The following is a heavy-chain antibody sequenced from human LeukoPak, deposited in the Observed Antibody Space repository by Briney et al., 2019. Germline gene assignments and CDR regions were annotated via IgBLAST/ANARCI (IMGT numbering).Heavy chain of an antibody. CDR2: INPNSGGT. Sequence: ASVKVSCKASGYTFTGYYMHWLRQAPGQGLEWMGRINPNSGGTNYPQKFQGRVTMTRDTSISTAYMELSRLRSDDTAVYYCARDYNSGWYVGVYWGQGTLVTVSS. D-gene: IGHD6-19*01. CDR1: GYTFTGYY. J-gene: IGHJ4*02. V-gene: IGHV1-2*06. CDR3: ARDYNSGWYVGVY.